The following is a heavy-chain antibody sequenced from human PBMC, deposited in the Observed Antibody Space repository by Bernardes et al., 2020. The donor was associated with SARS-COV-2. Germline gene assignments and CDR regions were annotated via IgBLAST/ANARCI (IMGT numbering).Heavy chain of an antibody. D-gene: IGHD1-7*01. V-gene: IGHV3-74*01. CDR2: INSHGSST. J-gene: IGHJ6*02. Sequence: GGSLRLSCAASGFTFSDYWMHWVRQAPGKGLVWVSRINSHGSSTSYAGSVRGRLTISRDNAKNTRYLQMNSLRAEDTAVYYCARGISGTRGMDVCGQGTTVTVAS. CDR3: ARGISGTRGMDV. CDR1: GFTFSDYW.